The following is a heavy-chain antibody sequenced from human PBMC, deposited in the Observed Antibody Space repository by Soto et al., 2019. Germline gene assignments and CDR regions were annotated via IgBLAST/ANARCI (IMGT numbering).Heavy chain of an antibody. V-gene: IGHV4-39*01. CDR1: GGSISSGRYY. D-gene: IGHD2-8*02. J-gene: IGHJ5*02. Sequence: SEALSVTCIVFGGSISSGRYYWGWIRQPPGKGLEWIGRLSASGSTYYNVSLKSRVTREVDTSKSKCSLKLTSVTAADTTVYYCARHHTGAGREAFLPDWFDPWGQGTLVPVSS. CDR3: ARHHTGAGREAFLPDWFDP. CDR2: LSASGST.